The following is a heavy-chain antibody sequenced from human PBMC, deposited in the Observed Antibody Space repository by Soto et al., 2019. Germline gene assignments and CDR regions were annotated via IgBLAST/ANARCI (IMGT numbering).Heavy chain of an antibody. Sequence: GGSLRLSCAGSEFTVGSNYMSWVRQAPGKGLEWVSVIYSEGTPYYADSVKGRFTISRENSNNTLYLHMNNLRAEDTAVYYCARSTYYDILTGSYYYYAMDVWGQGTTVTVSS. J-gene: IGHJ6*02. V-gene: IGHV3-53*01. CDR3: ARSTYYDILTGSYYYYAMDV. CDR2: IYSEGTP. D-gene: IGHD3-9*01. CDR1: EFTVGSNY.